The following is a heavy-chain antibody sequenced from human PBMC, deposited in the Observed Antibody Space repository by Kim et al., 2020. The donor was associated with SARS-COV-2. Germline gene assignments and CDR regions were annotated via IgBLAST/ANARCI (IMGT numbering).Heavy chain of an antibody. CDR3: ARGYCSGGSCYFDY. Sequence: AQKFPGRVTMTRETSTSTVYMELSSLRSEDTAVYYCARGYCSGGSCYFDYWGQGTLVTVSS. D-gene: IGHD2-15*01. J-gene: IGHJ4*02. V-gene: IGHV1-46*01.